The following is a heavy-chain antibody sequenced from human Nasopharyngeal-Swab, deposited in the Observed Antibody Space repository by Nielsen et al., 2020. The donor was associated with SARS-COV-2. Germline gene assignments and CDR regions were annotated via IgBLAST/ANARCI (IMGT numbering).Heavy chain of an antibody. J-gene: IGHJ6*03. CDR3: ARVNNGGDIVPASYSFFMDV. CDR2: ITRSGST. V-gene: IGHV4-34*01. D-gene: IGHD2-2*01. CDR1: GASFSGYY. Sequence: SETLSLTCGLNGASFSGYYWGWIRQPPGKGLEWIGDITRSGSTNYNPALKSRVTISMATSKGEFSLKLTSVTAADTAIYFCARVNNGGDIVPASYSFFMDVWGKGTSVAVSS.